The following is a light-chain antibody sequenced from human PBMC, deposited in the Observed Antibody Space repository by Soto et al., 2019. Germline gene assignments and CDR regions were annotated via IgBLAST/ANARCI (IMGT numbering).Light chain of an antibody. J-gene: IGKJ3*01. CDR1: QGINGW. CDR3: QQAKSFPFT. Sequence: IPMTQSPSSVSASVGDRVTITCRASQGINGWLAWYQQKPGKAPKLLKYTASRLQSGVPSRFSGSGYRADLTLTISSLQPEDFATYYCQQAKSFPFTFGPGTTLDIK. V-gene: IGKV1-12*01. CDR2: TAS.